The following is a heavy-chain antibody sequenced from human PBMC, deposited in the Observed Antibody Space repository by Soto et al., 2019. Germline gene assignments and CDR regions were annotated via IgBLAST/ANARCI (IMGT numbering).Heavy chain of an antibody. J-gene: IGHJ5*02. CDR1: GFTCSDYY. CDR3: ARVLGGYYDFWSGYYETDSMTFDP. CDR2: ISSSGSTI. V-gene: IGHV3-11*01. Sequence: PGGSLRLSCAASGFTCSDYYMIWIRQAPGKGLEWVSYISSSGSTIYYADSVKGRFTISRDNAKNSLYLQMNSLRAEDTAVYYCARVLGGYYDFWSGYYETDSMTFDPWGQGTLVTVSS. D-gene: IGHD3-3*01.